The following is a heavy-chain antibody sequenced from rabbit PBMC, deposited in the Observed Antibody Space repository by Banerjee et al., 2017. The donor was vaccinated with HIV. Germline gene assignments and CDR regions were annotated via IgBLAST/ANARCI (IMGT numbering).Heavy chain of an antibody. Sequence: QSLEESGGALVTPGGTLTLTCTASGFSFSSGYYTCWVRQAPGKGLEWIGCINLGDDTPAYAKWAKGRFTISKTSSTTVTLQMTSLTAADTATYFCARYSNLGDAYAFNLWGPGTLVTVS. D-gene: IGHD6-1*01. CDR1: GFSFSSGYY. J-gene: IGHJ4*01. V-gene: IGHV1S40*01. CDR3: ARYSNLGDAYAFNL. CDR2: INLGDDTP.